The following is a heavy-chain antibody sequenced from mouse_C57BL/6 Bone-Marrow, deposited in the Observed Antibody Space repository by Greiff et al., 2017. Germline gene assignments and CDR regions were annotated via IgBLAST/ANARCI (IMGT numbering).Heavy chain of an antibody. CDR2: IHPNSGST. CDR3: ARSDNWVPDYYAMDY. D-gene: IGHD4-1*01. J-gene: IGHJ4*01. V-gene: IGHV1-64*01. Sequence: QVQLQQPGAELVKPGASVKLSCKASGYTFTSYWMHWVKQRPGQGLEWIGMIHPNSGSTNYNEKFKSKATLTVDKSSSTAYMQLSSLTSEDSAVYYCARSDNWVPDYYAMDYWGQGTSVTVSS. CDR1: GYTFTSYW.